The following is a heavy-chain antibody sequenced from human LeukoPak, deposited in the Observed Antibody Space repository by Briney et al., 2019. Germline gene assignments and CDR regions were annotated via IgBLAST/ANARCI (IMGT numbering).Heavy chain of an antibody. J-gene: IGHJ4*02. Sequence: SETLSLTCTVSGGSISSSSYYWGWLRQPPGKGLEWIGSIYYSGSTYYNPSLKSRVTISVDTSKNQFSLKLSSVTAADTAVYYCARDCSSTSCYTVDFDYWGQGTLVTVSS. V-gene: IGHV4-39*01. CDR3: ARDCSSTSCYTVDFDY. D-gene: IGHD2-2*02. CDR2: IYYSGST. CDR1: GGSISSSSYY.